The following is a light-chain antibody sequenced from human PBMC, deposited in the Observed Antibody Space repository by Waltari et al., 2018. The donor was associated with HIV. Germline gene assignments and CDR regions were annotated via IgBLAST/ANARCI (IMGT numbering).Light chain of an antibody. J-gene: IGKJ2*01. Sequence: EIVMTQSPPTLSVSPGQRVTLSCRPSQSLSAQVAWYQQRPGQPPRLLIYEAATRPTGIPARFSGSGSGTEFTLTISSLQSEDFATYFCQQYDSGPRGITFGQGTMLEIK. CDR1: QSLSAQ. CDR3: QQYDSGPRGIT. V-gene: IGKV3-15*01. CDR2: EAA.